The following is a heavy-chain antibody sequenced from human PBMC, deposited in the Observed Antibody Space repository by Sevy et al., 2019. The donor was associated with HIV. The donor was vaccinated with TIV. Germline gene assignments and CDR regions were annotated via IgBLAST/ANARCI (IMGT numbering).Heavy chain of an antibody. CDR1: GFTFSDYA. Sequence: GGSLRLSCAASGFTFSDYAIHWVRQAPGMGLEWLAVISYHGRNQFYADSVRGRFTISRDDSKNTVYLQMNSLRPDDTAVYYCARKQFVLPFDYWGQRTLVTVSS. CDR3: ARKQFVLPFDY. V-gene: IGHV3-30*04. J-gene: IGHJ4*02. CDR2: ISYHGRNQ. D-gene: IGHD6-6*01.